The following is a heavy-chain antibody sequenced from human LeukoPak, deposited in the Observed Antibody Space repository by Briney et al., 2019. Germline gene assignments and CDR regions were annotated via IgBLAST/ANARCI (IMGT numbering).Heavy chain of an antibody. CDR3: ASLVGGYSYGFGY. J-gene: IGHJ4*02. Sequence: ASVKVSCKASGGTFSSYAISWVRQAPGQGLEWMGWISAYNGNTNYAQKLQGRVTMTTDTSTSTAYMELRSLRSDDTAVYYCASLVGGYSYGFGYWGQGTLVTVSS. D-gene: IGHD5-18*01. V-gene: IGHV1-18*01. CDR1: GGTFSSYA. CDR2: ISAYNGNT.